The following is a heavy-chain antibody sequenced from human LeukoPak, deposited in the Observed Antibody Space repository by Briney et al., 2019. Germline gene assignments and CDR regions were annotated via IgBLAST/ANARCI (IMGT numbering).Heavy chain of an antibody. CDR3: ARDYGAGSYGDY. D-gene: IGHD3-10*01. Sequence: ASVTVSCTASGYTFTSYGISWVRQAPGQGLEWMGWVSIYNDNTNYAQKFQGRVTMTTDTSTSTAYMELRSLRSDDTAVYYCARDYGAGSYGDYWGQGTLVTVSS. J-gene: IGHJ4*02. CDR2: VSIYNDNT. V-gene: IGHV1-18*01. CDR1: GYTFTSYG.